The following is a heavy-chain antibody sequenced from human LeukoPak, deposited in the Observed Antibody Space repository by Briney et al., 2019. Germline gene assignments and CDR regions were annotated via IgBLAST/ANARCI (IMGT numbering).Heavy chain of an antibody. Sequence: GGSLRLSCAASGFTFSNYWMTWVRQAPGKGLEWVANIKQDGSEKYYVDSVKGRFTISRDNAKNSLYLQVSSLIVEDTALYYCATGGNTFGYLGQGTLVTVSS. V-gene: IGHV3-7*03. D-gene: IGHD1-14*01. CDR2: IKQDGSEK. CDR3: ATGGNTFGY. CDR1: GFTFSNYW. J-gene: IGHJ4*02.